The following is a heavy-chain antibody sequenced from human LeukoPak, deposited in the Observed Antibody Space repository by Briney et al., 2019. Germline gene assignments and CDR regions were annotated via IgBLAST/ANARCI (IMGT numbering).Heavy chain of an antibody. Sequence: SETLSLTCTVSGGSISSSSYYWGWIRQPPGKGLEWIGSIYYSGSTYYNPSLKSRVTISVDTSKNQFSLKLSSVTAADTAVYYCARGGGYGSPLGFWGQGTLVTVSS. CDR1: GGSISSSSYY. D-gene: IGHD5-18*01. V-gene: IGHV4-39*07. J-gene: IGHJ4*02. CDR3: ARGGGYGSPLGF. CDR2: IYYSGST.